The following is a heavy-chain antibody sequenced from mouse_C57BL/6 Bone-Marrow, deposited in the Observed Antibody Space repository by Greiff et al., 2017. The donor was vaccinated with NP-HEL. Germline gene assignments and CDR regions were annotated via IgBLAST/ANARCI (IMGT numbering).Heavy chain of an antibody. Sequence: QVQLQQPGAELVRPGSSVKLSCKASGYTFTSYWMHWVQQRPIQGLEWIGNIDPSDSETHYNQKFKDKATLTVDKSSSTAYMQLSSLTSEDSAVYYCARDGIYYGNYGLYYFDYWGQGTTLTVSS. J-gene: IGHJ2*01. CDR3: ARDGIYYGNYGLYYFDY. D-gene: IGHD2-1*01. CDR2: IDPSDSET. V-gene: IGHV1-52*01. CDR1: GYTFTSYW.